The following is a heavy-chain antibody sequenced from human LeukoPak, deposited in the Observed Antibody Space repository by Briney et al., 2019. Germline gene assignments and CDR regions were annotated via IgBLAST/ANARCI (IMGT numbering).Heavy chain of an antibody. Sequence: ASVKVSSKASGGTFSSYAISWVRQAPGQGLEWMGGIIPIFGTANYAQKFQGRVTITTGESTSTAYMELSSLRSEDTAVYYCARDLMGIGRYYFDYWGQGTLVTVSS. CDR2: IIPIFGTA. J-gene: IGHJ4*02. CDR3: ARDLMGIGRYYFDY. CDR1: GGTFSSYA. V-gene: IGHV1-69*05. D-gene: IGHD7-27*01.